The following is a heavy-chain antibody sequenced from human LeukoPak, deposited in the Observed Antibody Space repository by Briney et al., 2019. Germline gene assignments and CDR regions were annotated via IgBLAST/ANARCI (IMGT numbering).Heavy chain of an antibody. V-gene: IGHV1-69-2*01. Sequence: ASVKISCKVSGYTFTDYYMHWVQQAPGKGLEWMGLVDPEDGETIYAEKFQGRVTITADTSTDTAYMELSSLRSEDTAVYYCATGQFGGSTKYQLPLFSLWGRGALVTVSS. CDR2: VDPEDGET. D-gene: IGHD2-2*01. CDR3: ATGQFGGSTKYQLPLFSL. CDR1: GYTFTDYY. J-gene: IGHJ2*01.